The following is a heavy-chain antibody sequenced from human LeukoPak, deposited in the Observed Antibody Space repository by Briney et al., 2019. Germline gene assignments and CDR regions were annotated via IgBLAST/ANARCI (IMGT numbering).Heavy chain of an antibody. Sequence: PGGSLRLSYAASGFTFSDYYMSWIRPAPGKGLEWVSCITSSGSTIYYADSVKGRFTISRDNAKNSLYLQMNSLRAEDTAVYYCAGRNAYTSVYWGEGTLVTVSS. CDR1: GFTFSDYY. CDR2: ITSSGSTI. V-gene: IGHV3-11*01. D-gene: IGHD5-24*01. J-gene: IGHJ4*02. CDR3: AGRNAYTSVY.